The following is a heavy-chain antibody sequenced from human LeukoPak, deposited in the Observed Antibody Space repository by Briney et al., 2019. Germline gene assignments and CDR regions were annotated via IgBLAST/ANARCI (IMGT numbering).Heavy chain of an antibody. CDR1: GGSISSSSYY. CDR3: XXLPLELYADYFDY. V-gene: IGHV4-39*01. D-gene: IGHD3-10*01. J-gene: IGHJ4*02. CDR2: IYYSGST. Sequence: KPSETLSLTCTVSGGSISSSSYYWGWLRQPPGKGLEWIGSIYYSGSTYYNPSLKTRVTISVDTSKNQFSLKLSSVTAADTAVYXXXXLPLELYADYFDYWGQGTLVTVSS.